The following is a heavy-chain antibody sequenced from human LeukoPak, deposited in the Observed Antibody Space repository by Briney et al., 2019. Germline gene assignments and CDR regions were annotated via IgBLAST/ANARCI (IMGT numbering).Heavy chain of an antibody. CDR1: GFTFSSYW. J-gene: IGHJ5*02. V-gene: IGHV3-21*01. CDR2: ISSSSSYI. Sequence: AGSLRLSCAASGFTFSSYWMSWVRQPPGKGLEWVSSISSSSSYIYYADSVKGRFTISRDNAKNSLYLQMNSLGAEDTAVYYCAREGGRDWFDPWGQGTLVTVSS. D-gene: IGHD1-26*01. CDR3: AREGGRDWFDP.